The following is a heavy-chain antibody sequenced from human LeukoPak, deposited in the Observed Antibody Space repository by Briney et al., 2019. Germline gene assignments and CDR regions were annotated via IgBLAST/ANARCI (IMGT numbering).Heavy chain of an antibody. J-gene: IGHJ3*02. CDR1: GGSISSYH. Sequence: SETLSLTCTVSGGSISSYHWSWIRQPPGKGLEWIAYIFYSGGTNYNPSLKSRVTISVDTSKNRFSLKLSSVTAADTAVYYCARRDTSGWYGAFDIWSQGTMVTVSS. CDR2: IFYSGGT. V-gene: IGHV4-59*01. D-gene: IGHD6-19*01. CDR3: ARRDTSGWYGAFDI.